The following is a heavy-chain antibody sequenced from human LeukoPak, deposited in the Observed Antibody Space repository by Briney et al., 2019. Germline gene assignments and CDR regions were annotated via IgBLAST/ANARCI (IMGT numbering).Heavy chain of an antibody. J-gene: IGHJ5*02. CDR2: TYYSGST. V-gene: IGHV4-59*01. CDR1: GGSISSYY. Sequence: SETLSLTCTVSGGSISSYYWSWIRQPPGKGLEWIGYTYYSGSTNYNPSLKSRVTISVDMSKNQFSLKLSSVTAADTAVYYCARGGSSGYYDSSGSGTLDPWGQGTLVTVSS. CDR3: ARGGSSGYYDSSGSGTLDP. D-gene: IGHD3-22*01.